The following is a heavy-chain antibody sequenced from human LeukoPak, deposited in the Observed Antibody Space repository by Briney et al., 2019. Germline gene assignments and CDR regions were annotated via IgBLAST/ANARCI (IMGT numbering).Heavy chain of an antibody. V-gene: IGHV5-51*01. CDR2: FYPGDSDI. CDR3: ARRDGSGWGSCDY. D-gene: IGHD6-19*01. CDR1: GYSFTSYW. J-gene: IGHJ4*02. Sequence: GESLKISCKGSGYSFTSYWIGWVRQMPGKGLEWMGIFYPGDSDIRDSPSFQGQVTISADKSTSTAYLQWSTLKASDTAMYYCARRDGSGWGSCDYCGEGTLVTVSS.